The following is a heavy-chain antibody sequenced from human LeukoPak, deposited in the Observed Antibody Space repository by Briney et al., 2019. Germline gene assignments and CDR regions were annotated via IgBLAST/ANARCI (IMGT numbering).Heavy chain of an antibody. V-gene: IGHV3-11*01. CDR1: GFTFSDYY. CDR3: ARAQLVFFYMDV. CDR2: ISSSGSTI. Sequence: TGGSLRLSCAASGFTFSDYYMSWIRQAPGKGLEWVSYISSSGSTIYYADSVKGRFTISRDNAKNSLYLQMNSLRAEDTAVYYCARAQLVFFYMDVWGKGTTVTVSS. D-gene: IGHD6-13*01. J-gene: IGHJ6*03.